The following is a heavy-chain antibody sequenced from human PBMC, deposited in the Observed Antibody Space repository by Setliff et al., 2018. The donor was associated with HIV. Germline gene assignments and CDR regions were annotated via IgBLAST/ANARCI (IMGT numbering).Heavy chain of an antibody. CDR2: IYFSESP. Sequence: PSETLSLTCSVSGDSISNPNYYWGWIRQPPGKGLEWIGSIYFSESPYYNPSLSSRVTISVDTSTNQFSLRLSSVTAADTAVYYCARHGRTAASPIAWDSWGQGTLVTVSS. J-gene: IGHJ4*02. CDR1: GDSISNPNYY. CDR3: ARHGRTAASPIAWDS. V-gene: IGHV4-39*01. D-gene: IGHD6-25*01.